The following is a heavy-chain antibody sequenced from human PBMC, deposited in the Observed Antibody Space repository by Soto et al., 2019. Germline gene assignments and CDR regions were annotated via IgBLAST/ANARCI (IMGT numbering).Heavy chain of an antibody. CDR3: ARIKGLRGARPGDAFDI. CDR2: ISSSSSYI. CDR1: GFTFSSYS. Sequence: GGSLRLSCAASGFTFSSYSMNWVRQAPGKGLEWVSSISSSSSYIYYADSVKGRFTISRDNAKNSLYLQMNSLRAEDTAVYYCARIKGLRGARPGDAFDIWGQGTMVTVSS. J-gene: IGHJ3*02. V-gene: IGHV3-21*01. D-gene: IGHD5-12*01.